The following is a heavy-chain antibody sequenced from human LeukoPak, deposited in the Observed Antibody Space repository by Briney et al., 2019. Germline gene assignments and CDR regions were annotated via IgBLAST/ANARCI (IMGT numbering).Heavy chain of an antibody. CDR3: ARATSWYGFYY. Sequence: SETLSLTCAVYGGSFSGYYWSWIRQPPGKGLEWIGEINHSGSTNYNPSLKSRVTISVDTSKNQFSLKLSSVTAADTAVYYCARATSWYGFYYWGQGTLVTVSS. V-gene: IGHV4-34*01. CDR1: GGSFSGYY. CDR2: INHSGST. J-gene: IGHJ4*02. D-gene: IGHD6-13*01.